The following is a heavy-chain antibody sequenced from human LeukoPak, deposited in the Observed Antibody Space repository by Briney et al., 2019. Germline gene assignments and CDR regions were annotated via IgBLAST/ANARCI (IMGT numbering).Heavy chain of an antibody. Sequence: ASVKVSCKASGGTFNTYGFNWVRQAPGQGLEWMGGIIPFVGPAKYAQSSQGRVTITADESTSTAYMELSSLTSEDTAMYFCARVLRYASPYFDIWGQGTLVTVSS. CDR2: IIPFVGPA. CDR1: GGTFNTYG. D-gene: IGHD4-17*01. CDR3: ARVLRYASPYFDI. V-gene: IGHV1-69*13. J-gene: IGHJ4*02.